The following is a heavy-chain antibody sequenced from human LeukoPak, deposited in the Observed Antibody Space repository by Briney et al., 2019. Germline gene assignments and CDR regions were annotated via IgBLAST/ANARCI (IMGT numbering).Heavy chain of an antibody. Sequence: ASETLSLTCTVSGGSISSGGYYWSWIRQHPGKGLEWIGYIYYSGSTYYNPSLKSRVTISVDTSKNQFSLKLSSVTAADTAVYYCAKDAHVLLWFGDGNWFDPWGQGTLVTVSS. D-gene: IGHD3-10*01. CDR1: GGSISSGGYY. J-gene: IGHJ5*02. CDR3: AKDAHVLLWFGDGNWFDP. V-gene: IGHV4-31*03. CDR2: IYYSGST.